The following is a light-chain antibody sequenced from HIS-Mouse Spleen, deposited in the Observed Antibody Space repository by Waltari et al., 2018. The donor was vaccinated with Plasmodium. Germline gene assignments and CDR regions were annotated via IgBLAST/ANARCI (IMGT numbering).Light chain of an antibody. J-gene: IGKJ3*01. Sequence: EIVMTQSPATLSVSPGERATLSCRASQSVSSSLAWYQQKPGQAPRHRIYGASTSATGIPDRFRGSGSGTEFTLTISSLQSEDFAVYYCQQYNNWSFTFGPGTKVDIK. CDR1: QSVSSS. CDR3: QQYNNWSFT. V-gene: IGKV3-15*01. CDR2: GAS.